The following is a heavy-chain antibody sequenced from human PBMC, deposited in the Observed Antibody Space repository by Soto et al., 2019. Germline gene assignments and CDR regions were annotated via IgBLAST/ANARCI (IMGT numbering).Heavy chain of an antibody. V-gene: IGHV3-23*01. CDR3: ATKRGSSWGSFDY. Sequence: EVQLLESGGGLVQPGGSLRLPCAASGFSFSTYGMAWVRQAPGKGLEWISDISDSGASTHYADSVKGRFTISRDNSKNTLYAQMHSLRVEDTAVYYCATKRGSSWGSFDYWGQGTLFAVS. CDR1: GFSFSTYG. CDR2: ISDSGAST. D-gene: IGHD6-13*01. J-gene: IGHJ4*02.